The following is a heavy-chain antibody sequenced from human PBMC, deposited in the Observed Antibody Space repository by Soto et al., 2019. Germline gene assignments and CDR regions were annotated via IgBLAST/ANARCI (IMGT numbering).Heavy chain of an antibody. D-gene: IGHD2-15*01. V-gene: IGHV3-15*01. Sequence: GGSLRLSCVASGFTFSNAWMSWVRQAPGKGLEWVGRIKSKTDGGTTDYAAPVKGRFTISRDDSKNTLYLQMNSLKTEDTAVYYCTTVPIVVVVAATPEYFQHWGQGTLVTVSS. CDR3: TTVPIVVVVAATPEYFQH. CDR1: GFTFSNAW. J-gene: IGHJ1*01. CDR2: IKSKTDGGTT.